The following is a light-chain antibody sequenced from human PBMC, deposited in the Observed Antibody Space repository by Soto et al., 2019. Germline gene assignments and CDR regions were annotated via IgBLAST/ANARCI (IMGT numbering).Light chain of an antibody. CDR3: SSYTSSSTSV. CDR1: SSNVGGYNY. J-gene: IGLJ2*01. V-gene: IGLV2-14*01. CDR2: DVS. Sequence: QSALTQPASASGSPGQSITISCTGTSSNVGGYNYVSWYQQHPGNAPKLMIYDVSNRPSGVSNRFSGSKSGNTASLTISGLQAEDEADYYCSSYTSSSTSVFGGGTKLTVL.